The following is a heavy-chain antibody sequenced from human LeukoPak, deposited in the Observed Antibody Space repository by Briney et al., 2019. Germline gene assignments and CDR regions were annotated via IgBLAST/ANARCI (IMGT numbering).Heavy chain of an antibody. D-gene: IGHD3-10*01. J-gene: IGHJ4*02. CDR2: INPYNGDT. CDR1: GYTFTTYG. Sequence: GASVKVSCKASGYTFTTYGISWVRQAPGQGIEWMGWINPYNGDTNYAQKLQGRVTTTADESTSTAYMELSSLRSEDTAVYYCARAPNYGSGSYTSPIFDYWGQGTLVTVSS. CDR3: ARAPNYGSGSYTSPIFDY. V-gene: IGHV1-18*01.